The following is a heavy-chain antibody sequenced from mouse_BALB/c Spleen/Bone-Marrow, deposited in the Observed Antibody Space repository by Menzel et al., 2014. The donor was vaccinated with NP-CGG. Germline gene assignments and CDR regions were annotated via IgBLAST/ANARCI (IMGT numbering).Heavy chain of an antibody. CDR2: IWAGGST. CDR3: ARDQLGRRYYFDY. V-gene: IGHV2-9*02. D-gene: IGHD4-1*02. Sequence: VKLQESGPGLVAPSQSLSITCTVSGFSLTSYGVHWVRQPPGKGLEWLGVIWAGGSTNYNSALMSRLSISKDNSKSQVFLKMNSLQTDDTAVYYCARDQLGRRYYFDYWGQGTTPTVSS. CDR1: GFSLTSYG. J-gene: IGHJ2*01.